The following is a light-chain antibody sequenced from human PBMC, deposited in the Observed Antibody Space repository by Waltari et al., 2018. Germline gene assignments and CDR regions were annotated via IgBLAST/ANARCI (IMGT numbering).Light chain of an antibody. CDR1: TSDVGGYEY. CDR3: SSYTSSTTNG. Sequence: QSALTQPASVSGSPGQSITISCTRTTSDVGGYEYVSWHQQHPGKAPKLMIYDVRNRPSVVSKRVSCSKSDNTASLTTSGLQAEDGADYYCSSYTSSTTNGLETGPKVTVL. J-gene: IGLJ1*01. V-gene: IGLV2-14*03. CDR2: DVR.